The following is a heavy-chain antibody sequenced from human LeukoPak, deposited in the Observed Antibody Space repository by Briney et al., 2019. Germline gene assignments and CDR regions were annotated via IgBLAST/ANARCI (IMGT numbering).Heavy chain of an antibody. CDR1: GGSFSGYC. D-gene: IGHD3-10*01. CDR2: INHSGST. CDR3: ARGIRFGELLGFDY. Sequence: SETLSLTCAVYGGSFSGYCWSWIRQPPGKGLEWIGEINHSGSTNYNPSLKSRVTISVDTSKNQFSLKLSSVTAADTAVYYCARGIRFGELLGFDYWGQGTLVTVSS. V-gene: IGHV4-34*01. J-gene: IGHJ4*02.